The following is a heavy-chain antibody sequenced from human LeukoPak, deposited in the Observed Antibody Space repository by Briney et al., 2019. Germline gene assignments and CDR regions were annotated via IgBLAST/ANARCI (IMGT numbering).Heavy chain of an antibody. CDR3: ARYYVWGSYRSFYFDC. V-gene: IGHV1-46*01. J-gene: IGHJ4*02. CDR1: GYTFTSYY. CDR2: INPSGGST. D-gene: IGHD3-16*02. Sequence: ASVKVSCKASGYTFTSYYMHWVRQAPGQGLEWMGIINPSGGSTSYAQKFQGRVTMIRDISTSTVYMELSSLRSEDTAVYYCARYYVWGSYRSFYFDCWGQGTLVTVSS.